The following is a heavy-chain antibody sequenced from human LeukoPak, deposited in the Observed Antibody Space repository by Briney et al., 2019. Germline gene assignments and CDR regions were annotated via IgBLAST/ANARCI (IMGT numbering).Heavy chain of an antibody. V-gene: IGHV3-NL1*01. CDR2: IYSGGST. CDR3: AQDQGRGDSSSCPGY. CDR1: GFTFSSYS. Sequence: GGSLRLSWAAAGFTFSSYSMNWGRQAPGKGLGWGSVIYSGGSTYYADSLKGRFTISRDNSKNTLYLQMNSLRAADTAVYYCAQDQGRGDSSSCPGYWGQGTLVTVSS. J-gene: IGHJ4*02. D-gene: IGHD6-13*01.